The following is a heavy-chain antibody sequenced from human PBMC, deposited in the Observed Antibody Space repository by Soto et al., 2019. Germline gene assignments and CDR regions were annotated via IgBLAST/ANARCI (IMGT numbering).Heavy chain of an antibody. Sequence: GGSLRLSCAASGFTFSSYAMIWVRQAPGKGLEWVSAISGSGGSTYYADSVKGRFTISRDNSKNTLYLQMNSLRAEDTAVYYCAKDRGYYYDSSAAFDIWGQGTMVTVSS. CDR2: ISGSGGST. J-gene: IGHJ3*02. V-gene: IGHV3-23*01. D-gene: IGHD3-22*01. CDR3: AKDRGYYYDSSAAFDI. CDR1: GFTFSSYA.